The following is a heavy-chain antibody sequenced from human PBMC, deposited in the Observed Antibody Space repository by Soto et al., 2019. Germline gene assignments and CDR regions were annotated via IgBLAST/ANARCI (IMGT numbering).Heavy chain of an antibody. V-gene: IGHV3-48*01. J-gene: IGHJ4*02. CDR1: GFTFGIYS. Sequence: GGSLRLSCAASGFTFGIYSMNWVRQATGKGLEWVSYISSSSSTIYYADSVKGRFTISRDNAKNSLYLQMNSLRAEDTAVYYCARSSIAVAGLFDYWGQGTLVTVSS. D-gene: IGHD6-19*01. CDR2: ISSSSSTI. CDR3: ARSSIAVAGLFDY.